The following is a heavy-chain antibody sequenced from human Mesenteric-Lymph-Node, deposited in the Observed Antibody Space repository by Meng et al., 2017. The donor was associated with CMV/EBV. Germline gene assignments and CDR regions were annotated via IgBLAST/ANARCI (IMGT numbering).Heavy chain of an antibody. J-gene: IGHJ6*02. CDR2: IYYSGST. Sequence: GSLRLSCTISGGSVSSRSYYWSWIRQPPGKGLEWIGHIYYSGSTNYNPSLKSRVTISVDTSKNQFSLKLSSVTAADTAVYYCARTDTAMVTGGMDVWGQGTTVTVSS. CDR3: ARTDTAMVTGGMDV. CDR1: GGSVSSRSYY. V-gene: IGHV4-61*01. D-gene: IGHD5-18*01.